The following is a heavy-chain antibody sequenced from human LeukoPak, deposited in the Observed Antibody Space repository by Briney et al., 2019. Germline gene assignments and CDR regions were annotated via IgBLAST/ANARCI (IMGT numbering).Heavy chain of an antibody. CDR3: ARTGSGYAGDYYYGMDV. V-gene: IGHV3-30*19. CDR1: GFTFSNYG. J-gene: IGHJ6*04. D-gene: IGHD5-12*01. Sequence: GRSLRLSCAASGFTFSNYGMHWVRQAPGKGLEWVAVISYDGSNKYYADSVKGRFTISRDNSKNTLYLQMNSLRAEDTAVYYCARTGSGYAGDYYYGMDVWGKGTTVTVSS. CDR2: ISYDGSNK.